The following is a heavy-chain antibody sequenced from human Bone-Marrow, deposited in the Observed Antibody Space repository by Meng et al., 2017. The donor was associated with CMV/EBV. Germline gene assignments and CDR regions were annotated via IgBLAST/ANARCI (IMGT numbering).Heavy chain of an antibody. V-gene: IGHV5-51*01. J-gene: IGHJ5*02. CDR3: ARLSCSSTSCYSAWFYP. CDR1: GYSFTSYW. CDR2: IYPGDSDT. D-gene: IGHD2-2*01. Sequence: KVSCKGSGYSFTSYWIGWVRQMPGKGLEWMGIIYPGDSDTRYSPSFQGQVTISADKSISTAYLQWSSLKASDTAMYYCARLSCSSTSCYSAWFYPWGQGTLVTVSS.